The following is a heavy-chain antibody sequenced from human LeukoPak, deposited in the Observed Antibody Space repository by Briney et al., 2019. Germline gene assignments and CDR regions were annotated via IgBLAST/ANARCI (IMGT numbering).Heavy chain of an antibody. D-gene: IGHD6-19*01. CDR2: ISAYNGNT. J-gene: IGHJ5*02. V-gene: IGHV1-18*01. Sequence: APVKVSCKASGYTFTSYGISWVRQAPVQGLEWMGWISAYNGNTNYAQKLQGRVTMTTDTSTSTAYMELRSLRSDDTAVYYCARDKQWLASNWFDPWGQGTLVTVSS. CDR1: GYTFTSYG. CDR3: ARDKQWLASNWFDP.